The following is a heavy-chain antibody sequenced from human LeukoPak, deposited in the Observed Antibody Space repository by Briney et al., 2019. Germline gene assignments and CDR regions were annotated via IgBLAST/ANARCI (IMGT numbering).Heavy chain of an antibody. J-gene: IGHJ4*02. CDR3: ARVVGKVFKDINGYYFDY. D-gene: IGHD2-15*01. V-gene: IGHV3-21*01. CDR1: GFTLSYYA. CDR2: INTTSTYI. Sequence: GGSLRLSCAASGFTLSYYAMSWVRQTPGKGLEWVSSINTTSTYIYYADSVKGRFTISRDNAEDSLYLQMNSLRAEDTAIYYCARVVGKVFKDINGYYFDYWGQGILVTVSS.